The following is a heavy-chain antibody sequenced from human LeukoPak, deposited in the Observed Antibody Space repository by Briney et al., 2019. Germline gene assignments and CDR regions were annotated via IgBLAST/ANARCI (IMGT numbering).Heavy chain of an antibody. CDR2: ISAYNGNT. Sequence: ASVKVSCKASGGTFSSYAISWVRQASGQGLEWMGWISAYNGNTNYAQKLQGRVTMTTDTSTSTAYMELRSLRSDDTAVYYCAREGGCSGGSCYLDYWGQGTLVTVSS. V-gene: IGHV1-18*01. D-gene: IGHD2-15*01. CDR1: GGTFSSYA. J-gene: IGHJ4*02. CDR3: AREGGCSGGSCYLDY.